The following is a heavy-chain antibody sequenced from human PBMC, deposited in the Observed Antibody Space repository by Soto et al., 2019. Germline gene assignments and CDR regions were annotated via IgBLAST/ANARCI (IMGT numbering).Heavy chain of an antibody. CDR3: ASSLGLDYYYYGMDV. D-gene: IGHD3-10*01. J-gene: IGHJ6*02. CDR2: ISAYNGNT. Sequence: QVQLVQSGAEVKKPGASVKVSCKASGYTFTSYGISWVRQAPGQGLEWMGWISAYNGNTNYAQKLQGRVTMTTDTYTSKAYMELRSLRSDDTAVYYCASSLGLDYYYYGMDVWGQGTTVTVSS. V-gene: IGHV1-18*01. CDR1: GYTFTSYG.